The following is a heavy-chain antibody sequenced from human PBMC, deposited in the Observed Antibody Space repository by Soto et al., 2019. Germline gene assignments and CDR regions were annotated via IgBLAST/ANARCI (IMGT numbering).Heavy chain of an antibody. Sequence: SETLSLTCAVYGGSFSGYYCRWIRQPPGKGQDWIGEINHSGSTNSNPSLESGVTISVDSTKNQFYPKLSSVTAADTAVYYCASRRPYSNRFQGAFDIWGQGTMVT. J-gene: IGHJ3*02. CDR1: GGSFSGYY. CDR2: INHSGST. CDR3: ASRRPYSNRFQGAFDI. V-gene: IGHV4-34*01. D-gene: IGHD4-4*01.